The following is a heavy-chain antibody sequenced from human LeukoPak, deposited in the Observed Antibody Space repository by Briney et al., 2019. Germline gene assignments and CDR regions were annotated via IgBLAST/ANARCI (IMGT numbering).Heavy chain of an antibody. CDR1: GGSISSYY. J-gene: IGHJ4*02. D-gene: IGHD3-9*01. Sequence: SETLSLTCTVSGGSISSYYWSWIRQPPGKGLEWIGYIYYSGSTNYNPSLKSRVTISVDTSKNQFSLKLSSVTAADTAVYYCARQKDYDILTGYYTPFDYWGQGTLVTVSS. CDR2: IYYSGST. CDR3: ARQKDYDILTGYYTPFDY. V-gene: IGHV4-59*08.